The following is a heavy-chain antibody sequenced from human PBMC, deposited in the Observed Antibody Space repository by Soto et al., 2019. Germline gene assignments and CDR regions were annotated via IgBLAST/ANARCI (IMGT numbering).Heavy chain of an antibody. V-gene: IGHV3-7*01. D-gene: IGHD5-12*01. Sequence: ESGGGLVQPGGSLRLSCAASGFTFSNYWLSWVRQAPGKGLEWVVNIKKDGSEKYYVDSVEGRFTISRDNAENSLYLQMNSLRAEDTAVYYCARVYLEGTITSLEYWGQGTLVTVSS. J-gene: IGHJ4*02. CDR2: IKKDGSEK. CDR3: ARVYLEGTITSLEY. CDR1: GFTFSNYW.